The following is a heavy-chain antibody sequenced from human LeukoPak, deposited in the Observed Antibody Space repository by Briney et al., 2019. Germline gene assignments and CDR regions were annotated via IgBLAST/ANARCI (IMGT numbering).Heavy chain of an antibody. CDR3: ASLVGAHTPDY. J-gene: IGHJ4*02. CDR1: GGSISSSSYY. V-gene: IGHV4-39*01. Sequence: SETLSLTCTVSGGSISSSSYYWGWIRQPPGKGLEWIGSIYYSGSTYYNPSLKSRVTISVDTSKNQFSLKLSSVTAADTAVYYCASLVGAHTPDYWGQGTLVTVSS. CDR2: IYYSGST. D-gene: IGHD1-26*01.